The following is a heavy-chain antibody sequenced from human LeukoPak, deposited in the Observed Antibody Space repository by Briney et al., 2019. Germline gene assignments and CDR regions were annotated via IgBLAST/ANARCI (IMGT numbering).Heavy chain of an antibody. CDR3: AKDTQYDSSGYSDY. V-gene: IGHV3-23*01. J-gene: IGHJ4*02. Sequence: PGGSLRLSCAASGFTFSNYAMSWVRQAPGKGLEWVSTISGSGGSTYYADSVKGRFTISRDNSKNTLYLQMNSLRVEDTAVYYCAKDTQYDSSGYSDYWGQGTLVTVSS. D-gene: IGHD3-22*01. CDR1: GFTFSNYA. CDR2: ISGSGGST.